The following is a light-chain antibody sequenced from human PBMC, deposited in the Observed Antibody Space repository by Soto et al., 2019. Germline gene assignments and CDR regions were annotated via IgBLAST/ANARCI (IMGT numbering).Light chain of an antibody. CDR2: GAS. J-gene: IGKJ5*01. CDR3: QLRSDLLST. CDR1: PSVGTR. Sequence: GKRATLSSRAAPSVGTRLAWYQHKTGQAPRLLISGASSRATGIPDRFAGSGGETSFPLSCTGLEPGGFAVYYLQLRSDLLSTVGEGTRLEIK. V-gene: IGKV3-11*01.